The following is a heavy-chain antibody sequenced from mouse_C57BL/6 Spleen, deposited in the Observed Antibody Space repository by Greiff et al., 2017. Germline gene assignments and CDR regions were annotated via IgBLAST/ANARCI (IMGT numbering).Heavy chain of an antibody. J-gene: IGHJ2*01. CDR3: ASRITTVVPDY. V-gene: IGHV1-81*01. CDR1: GYTFTSYG. D-gene: IGHD1-1*01. CDR2: IYPRSGNT. Sequence: VMLVESGAELARPGASVKLSCKASGYTFTSYGISWVKQRTGQGLEWIGEIYPRSGNTYYNEKFKGKATLTADNSSSTAYMEIRSLTSEDSAVYFCASRITTVVPDYWGQGTTLTVSS.